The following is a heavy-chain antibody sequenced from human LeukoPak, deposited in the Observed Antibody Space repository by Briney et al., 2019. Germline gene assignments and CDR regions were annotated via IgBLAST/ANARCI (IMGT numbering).Heavy chain of an antibody. V-gene: IGHV4-59*01. CDR2: IYYSGST. CDR1: GGSISSYY. CDR3: ARGRYGDYWYFDL. Sequence: SETLSLTCTVSGGSISSYYWSWIRQPPGKGLEWIGYIYYSGSTNYNPSLKSRVTISVDTSKNQLSLKLSSATAADTAVYYCARGRYGDYWYFDLWGRGTLVTVSS. D-gene: IGHD4-17*01. J-gene: IGHJ2*01.